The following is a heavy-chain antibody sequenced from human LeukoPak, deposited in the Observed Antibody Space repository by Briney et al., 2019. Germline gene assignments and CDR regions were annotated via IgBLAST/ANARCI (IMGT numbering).Heavy chain of an antibody. Sequence: SETLSLTCTVSGGSISSGDYYWSWIRQSPGKGLEWIGYIYYSGSTYYNASLRSRVTISVDTSKNQSSLKLSSVTAADTAVYYCARGIPSSTSCYADPWGQGTLVTVSS. V-gene: IGHV4-30-4*01. J-gene: IGHJ5*02. CDR3: ARGIPSSTSCYADP. CDR1: GGSISSGDYY. CDR2: IYYSGST. D-gene: IGHD2-2*01.